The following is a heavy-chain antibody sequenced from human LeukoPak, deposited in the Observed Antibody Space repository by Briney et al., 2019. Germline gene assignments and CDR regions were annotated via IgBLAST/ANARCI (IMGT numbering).Heavy chain of an antibody. D-gene: IGHD5-24*01. V-gene: IGHV3-21*01. CDR1: GFSFSSYS. CDR3: GGEVAATSRAPGRYFDL. CDR2: ISSGGHYI. Sequence: GGSLRLSCEASGFSFSSYSMNWVRQAPGKGLEWVSAISSGGHYIYYTDSVKGRFTISRDNAKYSLYLQMNSLTAEDTAVYYCGGEVAATSRAPGRYFDLWGRGTLVTVSS. J-gene: IGHJ2*01.